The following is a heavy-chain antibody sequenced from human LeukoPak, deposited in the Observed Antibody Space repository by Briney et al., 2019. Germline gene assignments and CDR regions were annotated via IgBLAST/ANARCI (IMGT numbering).Heavy chain of an antibody. CDR1: GYRFSDYA. V-gene: IGHV1-18*01. CDR2: ISAESGNT. Sequence: ASVKVYCKASGYRFSDYAISWVRQAPGQGPEWMGWISAESGNTESTQNFQGRVTMTTDTSTSAAFLELRSLRSDDTAVYYCARPRRSHYSDYWGQGTLVTVSS. J-gene: IGHJ4*02. CDR3: ARPRRSHYSDY.